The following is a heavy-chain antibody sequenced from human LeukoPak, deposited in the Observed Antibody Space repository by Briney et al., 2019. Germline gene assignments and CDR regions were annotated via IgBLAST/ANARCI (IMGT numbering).Heavy chain of an antibody. CDR3: ARTDSGSLRY. J-gene: IGHJ4*02. CDR1: GGSISSGDYY. D-gene: IGHD6-13*01. CDR2: IYYSGSI. V-gene: IGHV4-30-4*01. Sequence: SETLSLTCTVSGGSISSGDYYWSWIRQPPGKGLEWIGYIYYSGSIYYNPSLKSRVTISVDTSKNQFSLKLSSVTAADTAVYYCARTDSGSLRYWGQGTLVTVSS.